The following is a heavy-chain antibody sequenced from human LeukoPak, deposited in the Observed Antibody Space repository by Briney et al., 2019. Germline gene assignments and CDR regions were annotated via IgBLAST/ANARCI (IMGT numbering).Heavy chain of an antibody. Sequence: SETLSLTCSVSGVSISTNYWSWIRQPPGKGLEWIGRIHTSGITNYNPSLKSRVTMSLDTSKNQFSLNLSSVTAADTAVYYCARIDYGGNYFDYWGQGTLVTVSS. J-gene: IGHJ4*02. D-gene: IGHD4-23*01. CDR2: IHTSGIT. V-gene: IGHV4-4*07. CDR3: ARIDYGGNYFDY. CDR1: GVSISTNY.